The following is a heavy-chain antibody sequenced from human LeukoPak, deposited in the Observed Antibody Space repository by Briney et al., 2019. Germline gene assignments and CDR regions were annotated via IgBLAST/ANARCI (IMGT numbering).Heavy chain of an antibody. J-gene: IGHJ5*02. D-gene: IGHD2-8*01. CDR3: ARVLMVYAINWFDP. Sequence: PSETLSLTCAVYGGSFSGYYWSWIRQPPGKGLEWIGEINHSGSTNYNPSLKSRVTISVDTSKNQFSLKLSSETAADTAVYYCARVLMVYAINWFDPWGQGTLVTVSS. CDR1: GGSFSGYY. V-gene: IGHV4-34*01. CDR2: INHSGST.